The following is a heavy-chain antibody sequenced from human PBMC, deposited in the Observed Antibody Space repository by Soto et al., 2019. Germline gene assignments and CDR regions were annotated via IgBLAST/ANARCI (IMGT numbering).Heavy chain of an antibody. V-gene: IGHV4-34*01. J-gene: IGHJ6*02. CDR1: GDSLRGQS. D-gene: IGHD6-19*01. Sequence: QVQLQQWGAGLLKASETLSLTCAVVGDSLRGQSWNWIRQSPGKGLEWIGEIDQSGGTNYNPSLKSRPFISDDTSKNQFSLTLTSVTAADTAVYYCAREDSYGWSGESLDVWGQGTTVTVSS. CDR2: IDQSGGT. CDR3: AREDSYGWSGESLDV.